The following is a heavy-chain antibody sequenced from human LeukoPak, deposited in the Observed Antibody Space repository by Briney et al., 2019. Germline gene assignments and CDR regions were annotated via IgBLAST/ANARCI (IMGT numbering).Heavy chain of an antibody. Sequence: GASVKVSCKASGYTFTSYAISWVRQAPGQGLEWMGGIIPIFGTANYAQKFQGRVTITADESTSTAYMELSSLRSEDTAVYYCAREDDSSGYYVGYWGQGTLVTVSS. CDR3: AREDDSSGYYVGY. J-gene: IGHJ4*02. D-gene: IGHD3-22*01. CDR2: IIPIFGTA. V-gene: IGHV1-69*13. CDR1: GYTFTSYA.